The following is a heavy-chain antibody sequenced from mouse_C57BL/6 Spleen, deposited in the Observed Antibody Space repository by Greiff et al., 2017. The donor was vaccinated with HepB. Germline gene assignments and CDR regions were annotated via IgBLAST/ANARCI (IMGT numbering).Heavy chain of an antibody. J-gene: IGHJ1*03. Sequence: QVQLKQSGAELVKPGASVKLSCKASGYTFTEYTIHWVKQRSGQGLEWIGWFYPGSGSIKYNEKFKDKATLTADKSSSTVYMELSRLTSEDSAVYFCARHGAYYGSSWNWYFDVWGTGTTVTVSS. V-gene: IGHV1-62-2*01. CDR3: ARHGAYYGSSWNWYFDV. D-gene: IGHD1-1*01. CDR1: GYTFTEYT. CDR2: FYPGSGSI.